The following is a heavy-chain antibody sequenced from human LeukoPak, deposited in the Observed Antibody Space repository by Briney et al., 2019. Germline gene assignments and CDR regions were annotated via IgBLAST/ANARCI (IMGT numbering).Heavy chain of an antibody. CDR2: ISSSGSTI. V-gene: IGHV3-48*03. D-gene: IGHD6-6*01. CDR3: ARGSIALETSFDY. J-gene: IGHJ4*02. Sequence: GGSLRLSCAASGFTFSSYEMNWVRQAPGKGLEWVSYISSSGSTIYYADSVKGRFTISRDNSKNTLYLQMNSLRAEDTAVYYCARGSIALETSFDYWGQGTLVTVSS. CDR1: GFTFSSYE.